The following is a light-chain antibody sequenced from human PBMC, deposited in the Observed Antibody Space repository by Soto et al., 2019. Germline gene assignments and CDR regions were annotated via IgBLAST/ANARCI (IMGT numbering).Light chain of an antibody. J-gene: IGKJ2*01. CDR3: QQRSNWPPYT. V-gene: IGKV3-11*01. CDR2: DAS. CDR1: QSVSSY. Sequence: VLTQSPATLSLSPGVRATLSCRASQSVSSYLAWYQQKPRKAPRPLIYDASNRATGIPARFSGSGSGTDFTLTISSLEPEDFAVYYCQQRSNWPPYTFGQGTKLEIK.